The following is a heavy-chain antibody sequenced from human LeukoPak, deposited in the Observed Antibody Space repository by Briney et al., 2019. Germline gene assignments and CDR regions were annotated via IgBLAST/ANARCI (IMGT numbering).Heavy chain of an antibody. CDR3: ARDPYYYGSGSYPDYYYGMDA. CDR1: GFTFSSYS. V-gene: IGHV3-21*01. CDR2: ISSSSSYI. Sequence: GGSLRLSCAASGFTFSSYSMNWVRQAPGKGLEWVSSISSSSSYIYYADSVKGRFTISRDNAKNSLYLQMNSLRAEDTAVYYCARDPYYYGSGSYPDYYYGMDAWGKGTTVTVSS. D-gene: IGHD3-10*01. J-gene: IGHJ6*04.